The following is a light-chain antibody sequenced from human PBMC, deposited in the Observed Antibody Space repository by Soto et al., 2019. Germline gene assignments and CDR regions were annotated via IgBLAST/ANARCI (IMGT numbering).Light chain of an antibody. J-gene: IGLJ1*01. V-gene: IGLV1-47*02. CDR1: SSNIGKNY. Sequence: QSVVTQPPSASGTPGQRVTISCSGSSSNIGKNYVYWYQQVPGTAPKLLIYSNDRRPSGVPDRFSGSKSGTSASLAISGLRSEDEADYYCAAWDDTLSGYVFATGTQLTVL. CDR2: SND. CDR3: AAWDDTLSGYV.